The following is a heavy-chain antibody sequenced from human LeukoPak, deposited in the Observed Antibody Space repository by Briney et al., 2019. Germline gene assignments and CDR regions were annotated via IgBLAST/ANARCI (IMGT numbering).Heavy chain of an antibody. J-gene: IGHJ4*02. V-gene: IGHV3-74*01. CDR2: ISPTGSTT. Sequence: GGSLRLSCTASGFSFSGHWMHWARQLPGKGLVWVSSISPTGSTTSYADSVKGRFTVSRDNAKNTLYLQVNNLRAEDTAVYYCARGPNSNWSGLYFWGQGTLLTVSS. CDR3: ARGPNSNWSGLYF. D-gene: IGHD6-6*01. CDR1: GFSFSGHW.